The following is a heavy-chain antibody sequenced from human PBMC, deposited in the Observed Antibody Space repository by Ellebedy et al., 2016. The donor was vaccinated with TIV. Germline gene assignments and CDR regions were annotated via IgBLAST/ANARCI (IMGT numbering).Heavy chain of an antibody. J-gene: IGHJ4*02. Sequence: GESLKISCSSSGFTFSRHGMHWVRQAPDRGLEWVTVIYSDGTNLHYADSVKGRFTISRDNSRNILYLEMNNVRPEDTATYFCARDEGSPVVRAQGPLDHWGQGTPVYVSS. CDR3: ARDEGSPVVRAQGPLDH. V-gene: IGHV3-33*01. CDR1: GFTFSRHG. CDR2: IYSDGTNL. D-gene: IGHD1-26*01.